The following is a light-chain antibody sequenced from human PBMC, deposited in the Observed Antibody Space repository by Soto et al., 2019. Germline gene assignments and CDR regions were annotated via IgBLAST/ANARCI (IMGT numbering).Light chain of an antibody. CDR1: SSNIGSNT. CDR2: SNN. CDR3: ATWVDRLNGWV. Sequence: QAVLTQPPSASGTPGQRVTISCSGSSSNIGSNTVNWYQQLPGTAPKLLIYSNNQRPAGVPDRVSGANSGTSVSLAISGLQSEDEAEYYCATWVDRLNGWVFVGGTQLTLL. J-gene: IGLJ3*02. V-gene: IGLV1-44*01.